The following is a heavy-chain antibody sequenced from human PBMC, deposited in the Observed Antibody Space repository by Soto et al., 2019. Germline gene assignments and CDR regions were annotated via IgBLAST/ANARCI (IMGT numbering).Heavy chain of an antibody. J-gene: IGHJ4*02. Sequence: PSETLSLTCTVSNGSVSGYYWSWIRQPAGKGLEWIGRIHTIGSTSYNPSLKSRVSMSVDTSKNQFSLKVKSVTAADTAVYYCARDPAGYYYFDYWGQGALVTVSS. CDR1: NGSVSGYY. D-gene: IGHD2-15*01. CDR2: IHTIGST. CDR3: ARDPAGYYYFDY. V-gene: IGHV4-4*07.